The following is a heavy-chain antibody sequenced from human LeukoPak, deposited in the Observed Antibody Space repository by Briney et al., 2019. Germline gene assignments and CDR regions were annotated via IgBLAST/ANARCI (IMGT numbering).Heavy chain of an antibody. D-gene: IGHD6-6*01. V-gene: IGHV4-39*01. CDR1: GGSISSGSFY. CDR3: ARRPDGTSHFDY. CDR2: IHYSGST. J-gene: IGHJ4*02. Sequence: SETLSLTCTVSGGSISSGSFYWGWIRQPPGKGLEWIGSIHYSGSTYYNPSLKSRVTVSVDTSKKQFSLKLSSVTAADTAVYYCARRPDGTSHFDYWGQGTLVTVSS.